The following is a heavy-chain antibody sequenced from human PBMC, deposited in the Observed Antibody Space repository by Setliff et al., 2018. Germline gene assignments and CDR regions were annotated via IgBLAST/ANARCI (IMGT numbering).Heavy chain of an antibody. Sequence: GPSVKVSCKASGYTFISYGISWVRQAPGQGLEWMGWMNPNSGNTGYAQKFQGRVTMTRNTSISTAYMELSSLRSEDTAVYYCARRVGSVGIQLPDYWGQGALVTVSS. V-gene: IGHV1-8*02. CDR2: MNPNSGNT. J-gene: IGHJ4*02. CDR1: GYTFISYG. D-gene: IGHD5-18*01. CDR3: ARRVGSVGIQLPDY.